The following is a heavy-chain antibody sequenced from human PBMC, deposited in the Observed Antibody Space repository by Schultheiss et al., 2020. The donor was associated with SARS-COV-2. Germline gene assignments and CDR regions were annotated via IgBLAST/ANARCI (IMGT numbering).Heavy chain of an antibody. J-gene: IGHJ4*02. CDR3: ARQYYDFWSRIDY. CDR1: GYSISSGYY. Sequence: SETLSLTCTVSGYSISSGYYWGWIRQPPGKGLEWIGSIYYSGSTYYNPSLKSRVTISVDTSKNQFSLKLRSVTAADTAVYYCARQYYDFWSRIDYWGQGTLVTVSS. V-gene: IGHV4-38-2*02. D-gene: IGHD3-3*01. CDR2: IYYSGST.